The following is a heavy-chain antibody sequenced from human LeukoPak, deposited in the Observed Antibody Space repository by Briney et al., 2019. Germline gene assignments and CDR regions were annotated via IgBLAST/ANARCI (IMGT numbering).Heavy chain of an antibody. J-gene: IGHJ4*02. CDR2: VSKTGNT. D-gene: IGHD1-26*01. CDR1: GGSLTTHY. CDR3: ARRGAPSKFYYFDS. Sequence: PSETLSLTYTVSGGSLTTHYWAWIRQPPGKGLEWIGFVSKTGNTNYNPSLKSRATISVDTSKNTFSLKLSSVTAADTAVYFCARRGAPSKFYYFDSWGQGTLVTVSS. V-gene: IGHV4-59*08.